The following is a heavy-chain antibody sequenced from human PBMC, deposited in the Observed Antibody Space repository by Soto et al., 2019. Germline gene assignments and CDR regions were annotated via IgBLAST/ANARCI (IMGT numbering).Heavy chain of an antibody. CDR1: GYTFTSYA. D-gene: IGHD3-16*02. Sequence: VASVKVSCKASGYTFTSYAMHWVRQAPGQRLEWMGWINAGNGNTKYSQKFQGRVTITRDTSASTAYMELSSLRSEDTAVYYCATEGVVNWFDPWGQGTLVTVSS. CDR3: ATEGVVNWFDP. CDR2: INAGNGNT. V-gene: IGHV1-3*01. J-gene: IGHJ5*02.